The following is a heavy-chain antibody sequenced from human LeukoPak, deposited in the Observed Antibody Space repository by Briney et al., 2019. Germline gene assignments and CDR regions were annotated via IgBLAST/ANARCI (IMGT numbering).Heavy chain of an antibody. Sequence: SETLSLTCAVSGGSISSGGYSWSWIRQPPGKGLEWIGYIYYSGSTYYNPSLKSRVTISVDTSKNQFSLKLSSVTPEDTAVYYCARASNDILTGYLHWGQGTLVTVSS. CDR2: IYYSGST. CDR1: GGSISSGGYS. D-gene: IGHD3-9*01. V-gene: IGHV4-30-4*07. J-gene: IGHJ4*02. CDR3: ARASNDILTGYLH.